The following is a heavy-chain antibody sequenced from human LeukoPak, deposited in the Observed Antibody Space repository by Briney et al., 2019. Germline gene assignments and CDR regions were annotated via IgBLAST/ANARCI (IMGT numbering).Heavy chain of an antibody. CDR2: ISGSGGST. V-gene: IGHV3-23*01. D-gene: IGHD6-19*01. J-gene: IGHJ4*02. CDR3: AKDRAVAGTNYFDY. CDR1: GFTFSSYA. Sequence: GGSLRLSCAASGFTFSSYAMSWVRRAPGKGLEWVSAISGSGGSTYYADSVKGRSTISRDNSKNTLYLQMNSLRAEDTAVYYCAKDRAVAGTNYFDYWGRGTLVTVSS.